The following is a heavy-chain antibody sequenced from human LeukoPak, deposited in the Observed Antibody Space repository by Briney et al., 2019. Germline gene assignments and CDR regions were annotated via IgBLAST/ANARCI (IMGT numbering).Heavy chain of an antibody. D-gene: IGHD3-22*01. CDR2: ISSSGSTI. CDR3: ARAIDSSGYYYELYFDY. J-gene: IGHJ4*02. CDR1: GFTFSNNG. Sequence: GGSLRLSCAASGFTFSNNGMHWVRQAPGKGLEWVSYISSSGSTIYYADSVKGRFTISRDNAKNSLYLQMNSLRAEDTAVYYCARAIDSSGYYYELYFDYWGQGTLVTVSS. V-gene: IGHV3-48*04.